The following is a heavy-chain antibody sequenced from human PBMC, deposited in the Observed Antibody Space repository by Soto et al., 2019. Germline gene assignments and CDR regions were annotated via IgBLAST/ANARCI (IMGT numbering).Heavy chain of an antibody. CDR1: GFTFSSYA. CDR3: AKEGISRSSYFDY. J-gene: IGHJ4*02. V-gene: IGHV3-23*01. D-gene: IGHD6-13*01. Sequence: LRLSCAASGFTFSSYAMSWVRQAPGKGLEWVTTISGSGGSTYYADSVKGRFTTSRDISKNTLYLQMNSLRADDTAVYYCAKEGISRSSYFDYWGQGTLVTVSS. CDR2: ISGSGGST.